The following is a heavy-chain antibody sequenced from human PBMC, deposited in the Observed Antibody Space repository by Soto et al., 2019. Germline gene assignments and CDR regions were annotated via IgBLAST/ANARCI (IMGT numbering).Heavy chain of an antibody. V-gene: IGHV4-31*03. D-gene: IGHD1-26*01. CDR1: GDSISSGSYY. CDR2: MYYSGST. J-gene: IGHJ5*02. CDR3: ARDNPHVGPPVFDP. Sequence: PSETLSLTCTVSGDSISSGSYYWNWIRQHPGKGLEWIGYMYYSGSTYYNPSLKSRITISRDTSKNQFSLRLSSVTAADTAMYYCARDNPHVGPPVFDPWVQRILVTVSS.